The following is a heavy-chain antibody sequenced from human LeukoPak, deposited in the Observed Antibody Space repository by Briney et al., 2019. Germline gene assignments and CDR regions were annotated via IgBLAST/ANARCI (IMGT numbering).Heavy chain of an antibody. Sequence: PSETLSLTCTVSGGSFSSYYWSWIRQPPGKGLEWIGYIYYSGTTNYDPSLKGRVTISVDTSKNQFSLKLSSVTAADTAVYYCARLPDDYYDMGAFDIWGQGTVVTVSS. CDR3: ARLPDDYYDMGAFDI. J-gene: IGHJ3*02. CDR1: GGSFSSYY. V-gene: IGHV4-59*08. D-gene: IGHD3-22*01. CDR2: IYYSGTT.